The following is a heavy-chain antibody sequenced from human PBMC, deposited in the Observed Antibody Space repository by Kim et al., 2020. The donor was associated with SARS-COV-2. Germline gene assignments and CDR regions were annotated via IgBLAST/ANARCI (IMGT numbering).Heavy chain of an antibody. D-gene: IGHD6-13*01. V-gene: IGHV4-61*01. Sequence: SETLSLTCTVSGGSVSSGSYYWSLIRQPPGKGLDWIGYIYYSGSTNYNPSLKSPVTISVDTSKNQFSLKLRSVTAADTAVYYCARDSRMLVRYYGMDVWGQGTTVTVSS. CDR3: ARDSRMLVRYYGMDV. CDR2: IYYSGST. CDR1: GGSVSSGSYY. J-gene: IGHJ6*02.